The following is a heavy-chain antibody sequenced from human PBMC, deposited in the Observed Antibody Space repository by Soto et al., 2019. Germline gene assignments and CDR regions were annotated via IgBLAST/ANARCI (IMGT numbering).Heavy chain of an antibody. CDR2: ISSSASTI. CDR1: GFTFSSYE. Sequence: EVLLVESGGGLVQPGGSLRLSCAASGFTFSSYEMNWVRQAPGKGLEWVSYISSSASTIYYADSVKGRFAMSRDNAKDSLYLQMNTLRAEDTAVYYCARLNTMGFDYWGQGTLVTVSS. V-gene: IGHV3-48*03. CDR3: ARLNTMGFDY. J-gene: IGHJ4*02. D-gene: IGHD1-26*01.